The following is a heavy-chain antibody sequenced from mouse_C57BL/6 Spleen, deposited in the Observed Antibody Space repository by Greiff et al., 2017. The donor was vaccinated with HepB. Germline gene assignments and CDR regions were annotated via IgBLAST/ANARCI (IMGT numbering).Heavy chain of an antibody. J-gene: IGHJ2*01. CDR1: GYAFSSYW. Sequence: LVESGAELVKPGASVKISCKASGYAFSSYWMNWVKQRPGKGLEWIGQIYPGDGDTNYNGKFKGKATLTADKSSSTAYMQLSSLTSEDSAVYFCARLTGTLFDYWGQGTTLTVSS. V-gene: IGHV1-80*01. CDR3: ARLTGTLFDY. D-gene: IGHD4-1*01. CDR2: IYPGDGDT.